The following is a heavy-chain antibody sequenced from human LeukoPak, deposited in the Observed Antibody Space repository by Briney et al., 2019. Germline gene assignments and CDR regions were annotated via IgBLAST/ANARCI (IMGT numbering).Heavy chain of an antibody. Sequence: GGSLRLSCAASGFTFSDYYMSWIRQAPGKGLEWVSYISSSSSYTNYADSVKGRFTISRDNAKNSLYQQMDSLRAEDTAVYYCARAKGLLWFGIYYFDYWGQGTLVTVSS. D-gene: IGHD3-10*01. CDR3: ARAKGLLWFGIYYFDY. J-gene: IGHJ4*02. V-gene: IGHV3-11*06. CDR2: ISSSSSYT. CDR1: GFTFSDYY.